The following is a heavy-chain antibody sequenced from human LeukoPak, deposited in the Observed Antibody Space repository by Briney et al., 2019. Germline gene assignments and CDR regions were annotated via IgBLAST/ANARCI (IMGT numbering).Heavy chain of an antibody. CDR2: INHSGST. CDR1: GGSISSSSYY. J-gene: IGHJ5*02. Sequence: PSETLSLTCTVSGGSISSSSYYWVWIRQPPGKGLEWVVEINHSGSTNYNPSLRSRVTISVDTSKNQFSLKLSSVTAADTAVYYCARRGYCSGGSCYSVRDKKNWFDPWGQGTLVTVSS. V-gene: IGHV4-39*07. CDR3: ARRGYCSGGSCYSVRDKKNWFDP. D-gene: IGHD2-15*01.